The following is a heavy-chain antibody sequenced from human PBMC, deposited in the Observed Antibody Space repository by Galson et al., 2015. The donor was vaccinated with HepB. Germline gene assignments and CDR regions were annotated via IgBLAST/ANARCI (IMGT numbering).Heavy chain of an antibody. V-gene: IGHV3-23*01. CDR2: ISGSGGST. Sequence: SLRLSCAASGFTFSSYAMSWVRQAPGKGLEWVSAISGSGGSTYYADSVKGRFTISRDNSKNTLYLQMNSLRAEDTAVYYCAKVLYSSSFSAAFPDYYYYYYMDVWGKGTTVTVSS. CDR3: AKVLYSSSFSAAFPDYYYYYYMDV. D-gene: IGHD6-13*01. CDR1: GFTFSSYA. J-gene: IGHJ6*03.